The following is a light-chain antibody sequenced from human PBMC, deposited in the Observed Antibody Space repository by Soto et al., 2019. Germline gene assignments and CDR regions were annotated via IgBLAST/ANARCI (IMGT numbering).Light chain of an antibody. CDR1: QDISNY. CDR3: QQFVNLPLWT. Sequence: DIQMPQSPSSLSASVGDRVTITCQARQDISNYLNWYQQKPGKAPKLLIYDASNLETGVPSRFNGSGSGTPFSFPIHCLQPSDFATEYYQQFVNLPLWTFVQGTKVEI. CDR2: DAS. J-gene: IGKJ1*01. V-gene: IGKV1-33*01.